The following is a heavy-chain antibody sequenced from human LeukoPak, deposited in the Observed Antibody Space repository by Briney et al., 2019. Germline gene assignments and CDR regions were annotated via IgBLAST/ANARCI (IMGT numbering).Heavy chain of an antibody. Sequence: PSETLSLTCTVSGGSITSYHWSWIRQPAEKGLEWIGRVHTSGNTNFSPSLKSRVTMSVDTSKNQFSLKLSSVTAADTAVYYCARDRVIAVHYYYYGMDVWGQGTTVTVSS. CDR2: VHTSGNT. D-gene: IGHD6-19*01. CDR3: ARDRVIAVHYYYYGMDV. J-gene: IGHJ6*02. CDR1: GGSITSYH. V-gene: IGHV4-4*07.